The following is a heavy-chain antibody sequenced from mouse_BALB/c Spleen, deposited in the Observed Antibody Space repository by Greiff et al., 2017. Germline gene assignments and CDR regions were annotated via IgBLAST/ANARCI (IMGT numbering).Heavy chain of an antibody. J-gene: IGHJ4*01. Sequence: EVKLVESGGGLVKPGGSLKLSCAASGFTFSSYAMSWVRQTPEKRLEWVATISSGGSYTYYPDSVKGRFTISRDNAKNTLYLQMSSLRSEDTAMYYCARHRITTDYYAMDYWGQGTSVTVSS. V-gene: IGHV5-9-3*01. D-gene: IGHD2-4*01. CDR1: GFTFSSYA. CDR2: ISSGGSYT. CDR3: ARHRITTDYYAMDY.